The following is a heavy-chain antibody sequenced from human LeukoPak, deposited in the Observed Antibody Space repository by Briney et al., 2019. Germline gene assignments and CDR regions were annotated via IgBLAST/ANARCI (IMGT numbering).Heavy chain of an antibody. CDR3: AKGAQYDFWSGYTLEYFDV. CDR1: GFTFSNYA. V-gene: IGHV3-23*01. Sequence: GGSLRLSCAASGFTFSNYAMNWIRQAPGKGLEWVSFISGSGSSTHYADTVKGRFTISRDKSNNTSYLQINSLRAEDTAAYYCAKGAQYDFWSGYTLEYFDVWGKGTLVTVSS. J-gene: IGHJ4*02. D-gene: IGHD3-3*01. CDR2: ISGSGSST.